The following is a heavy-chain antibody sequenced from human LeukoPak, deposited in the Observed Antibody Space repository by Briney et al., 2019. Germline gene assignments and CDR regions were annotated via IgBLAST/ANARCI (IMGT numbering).Heavy chain of an antibody. CDR3: ARADRLHGGPYLIGP. CDR1: GYSFTDYY. V-gene: IGHV1-2*02. J-gene: IGHJ5*02. CDR2: INPNSGGT. Sequence: ASVKVSCKTSGYSFTDYYMHWVRQAPGQGLEWMGWINPNSGGTSSAQKFQGRVTMTRDTFITTVYMEVSWLTSDDTAIYYCARADRLHGGPYLIGPWGQGTLVIVSS. D-gene: IGHD2-21*01.